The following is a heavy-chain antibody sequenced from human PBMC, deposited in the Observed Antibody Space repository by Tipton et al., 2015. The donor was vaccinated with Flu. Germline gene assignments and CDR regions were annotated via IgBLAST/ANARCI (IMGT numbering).Heavy chain of an antibody. CDR2: VYHGGTT. D-gene: IGHD3-10*01. CDR3: ATTTYYYGSGSHDY. J-gene: IGHJ4*02. V-gene: IGHV4-38-2*02. CDR1: GYSISSRYY. Sequence: LRLSCTVSGYSISSRYYWGWIRQPPGKGLEWIGCVYHGGTTYYNPSLKSRAAISLDTFKNQFSLKLTSVTAADTAVYYCATTTYYYGSGSHDYWGQGTLVTVSS.